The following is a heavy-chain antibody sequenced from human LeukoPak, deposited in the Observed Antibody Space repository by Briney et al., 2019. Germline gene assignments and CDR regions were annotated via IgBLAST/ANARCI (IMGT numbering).Heavy chain of an antibody. D-gene: IGHD1-26*01. J-gene: IGHJ6*02. V-gene: IGHV3-23*01. CDR3: AKKGGSTPYYGMDV. CDR2: ISASGGIT. Sequence: GGSLRLSCAASGFTFSSYAMTWVRQAPGKGLEWVSGISASGGITHYADSVKGRLTISRDNSKNTLYLQMNTLRVDDTAVYYCAKKGGSTPYYGMDVWGHGTTVTVSS. CDR1: GFTFSSYA.